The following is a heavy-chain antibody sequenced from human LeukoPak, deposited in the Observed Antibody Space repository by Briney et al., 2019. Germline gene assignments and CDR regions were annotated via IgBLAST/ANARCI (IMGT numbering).Heavy chain of an antibody. CDR3: ARVWDGSGSYYIAWGVFDY. CDR2: IIPIFGTA. V-gene: IGHV1-69*13. CDR1: GGTFTSYA. D-gene: IGHD3-10*01. J-gene: IGHJ4*02. Sequence: SVKVSCKASGGTFTSYAISWVRQAPGQGLEWMGGIIPIFGTANYSQKFQGRVTITADESTSTAYMELSSLRSEDTAVYYCARVWDGSGSYYIAWGVFDYWGQGTLVTVSS.